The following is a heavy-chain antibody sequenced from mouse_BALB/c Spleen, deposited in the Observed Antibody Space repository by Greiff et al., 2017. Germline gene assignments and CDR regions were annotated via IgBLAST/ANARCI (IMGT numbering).Heavy chain of an antibody. J-gene: IGHJ2*01. CDR3: ARWDYGSSPYFDY. D-gene: IGHD1-1*01. CDR2: IDPANGNT. V-gene: IGHV14-3*02. CDR1: GFNIKDTY. Sequence: VQLQQSGAELVKPGASVKLSCTASGFNIKDTYMHWVKQRPEQGLEWIGRIDPANGNTKYDPKFQGKATIKADTSSNTAYLQLSSLTSEDTAVYYCARWDYGSSPYFDYWGQGTTLTVSS.